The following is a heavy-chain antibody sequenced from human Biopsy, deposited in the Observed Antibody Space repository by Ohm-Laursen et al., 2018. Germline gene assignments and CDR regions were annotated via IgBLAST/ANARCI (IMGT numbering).Heavy chain of an antibody. CDR2: IKRDGTTT. V-gene: IGHV3-74*01. J-gene: IGHJ4*02. CDR3: SRENYGGFDY. D-gene: IGHD1-7*01. Sequence: SLRLSCAASGFTFSNYYMHWVRQAPGKGLLWVSRIKRDGTTTDYAESVKGRFTISRDNAKNTLYLQMNSLRVEDTAVYYCSRENYGGFDYWGQGTLVTVSS. CDR1: GFTFSNYY.